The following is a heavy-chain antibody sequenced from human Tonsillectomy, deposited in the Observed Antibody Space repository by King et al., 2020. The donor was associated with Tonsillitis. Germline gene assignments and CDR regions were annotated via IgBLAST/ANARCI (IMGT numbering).Heavy chain of an antibody. Sequence: VQLVESGGGVVQPGRSLRLSCAASGFTFGNYGMHWVRQAPGKGLEWVALIAYDASYENYADSVKGRFTISRDNSKNTLYLKMNSLRVEDTAVYYCAKDGSGLSGWYFDLWGRGTLVTVSS. CDR1: GFTFGNYG. D-gene: IGHD5-12*01. CDR3: AKDGSGLSGWYFDL. CDR2: IAYDASYE. V-gene: IGHV3-30*18. J-gene: IGHJ2*01.